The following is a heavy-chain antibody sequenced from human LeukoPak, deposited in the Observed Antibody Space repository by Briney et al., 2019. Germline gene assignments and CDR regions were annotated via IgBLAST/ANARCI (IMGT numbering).Heavy chain of an antibody. CDR1: GFIFSNYG. J-gene: IGHJ4*02. D-gene: IGHD3-22*01. CDR2: IWYDGSNK. CDR3: ARDDYYDRSGYPGY. Sequence: PGGSLRLSCVASGFIFSNYGMHWVRQAPGKGLEWVAVIWYDGSNKYYADSVKGRFTISRDNSKNTVYLQMNSLRVEDTATYYCARDDYYDRSGYPGYWGQGTLVTVSS. V-gene: IGHV3-33*01.